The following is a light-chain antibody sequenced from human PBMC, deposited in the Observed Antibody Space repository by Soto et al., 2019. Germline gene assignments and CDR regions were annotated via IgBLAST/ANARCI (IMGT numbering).Light chain of an antibody. CDR3: SSYTRSDTYV. CDR1: SSNIGSNY. V-gene: IGLV1-47*02. J-gene: IGLJ1*01. CDR2: DNN. Sequence: QAVVTQPPSASGTPGQRVTISCSGSSSNIGSNYVSWYQQLPGTAPKLLIYDNNQRPSGVPDRFSGSKSGTSASLTISGLQSEDEADYYCSSYTRSDTYVFGTGTKVTVL.